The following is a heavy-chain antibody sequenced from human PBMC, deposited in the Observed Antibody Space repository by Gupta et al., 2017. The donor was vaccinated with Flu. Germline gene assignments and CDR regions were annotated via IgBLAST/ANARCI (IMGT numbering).Heavy chain of an antibody. J-gene: IGHJ4*02. CDR3: ARDGGYNWNEWYDY. D-gene: IGHD1-20*01. Sequence: QAPGKGLEWVSSIISSSDSIYYADSGKGRFTISRDNAKNSLYLQMNSLRAEDTAVYYCARDGGYNWNEWYDYWGQGTLVTVSS. V-gene: IGHV3-21*01. CDR2: IISSSDSI.